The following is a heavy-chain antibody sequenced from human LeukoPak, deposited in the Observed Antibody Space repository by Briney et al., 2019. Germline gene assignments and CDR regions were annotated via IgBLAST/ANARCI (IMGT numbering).Heavy chain of an antibody. CDR1: VYTFTGYY. D-gene: IGHD6-19*01. Sequence: ASVKVSCKASVYTFTGYYMHWVRQAPGQALEWMGRINPNSGGTNYAQKFQGRVTMTRDTSISTAYMEPSRLRSDDTAVYYCARAAYSSGWLDYWGQGTLVTVSS. CDR3: ARAAYSSGWLDY. J-gene: IGHJ4*02. V-gene: IGHV1-2*06. CDR2: INPNSGGT.